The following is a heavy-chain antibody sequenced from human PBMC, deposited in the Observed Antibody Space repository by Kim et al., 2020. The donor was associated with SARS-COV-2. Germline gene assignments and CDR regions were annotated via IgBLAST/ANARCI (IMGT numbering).Heavy chain of an antibody. J-gene: IGHJ5*02. CDR3: ERSPHNDVYGDYCWFDP. CDR1: GFTFSSYA. CDR2: ISGSGGST. Sequence: GGSLRLSCAASGFTFSSYAMSWVRQAPGKGLEWVSAISGSGGSTYYADSVKGRFTISRDNSKNTLYLQMNSLRAEDTAVYYCERSPHNDVYGDYCWFDPWGQGTLVTVSS. D-gene: IGHD4-17*01. V-gene: IGHV3-23*01.